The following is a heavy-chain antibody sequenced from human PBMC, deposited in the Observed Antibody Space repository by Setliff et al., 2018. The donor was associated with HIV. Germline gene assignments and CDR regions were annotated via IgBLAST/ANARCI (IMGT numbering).Heavy chain of an antibody. Sequence: GASVKVSCKASGYSFSGYYMSWIRQAPEQALEWMGRINPNNGATEYAQKFQGRVTMTSDSLTSTAHMELTRLRSDDTAVYYCARDLGIVFPFDYWGQGTLVTVS. J-gene: IGHJ4*02. CDR1: GYSFSGYY. D-gene: IGHD3-16*01. V-gene: IGHV1-2*06. CDR2: INPNNGAT. CDR3: ARDLGIVFPFDY.